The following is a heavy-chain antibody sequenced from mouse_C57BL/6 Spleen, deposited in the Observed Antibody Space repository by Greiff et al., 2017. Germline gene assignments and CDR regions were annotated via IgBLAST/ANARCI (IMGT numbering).Heavy chain of an antibody. CDR3: ARCNGYYYFDY. D-gene: IGHD2-3*01. CDR2: INPSSGYT. V-gene: IGHV1-4*01. J-gene: IGHJ2*01. Sequence: VKLVESGAELARPGASVKMSCKASGYTFTSYTMHWVKQRPGQGLEWIGYINPSSGYTKYNQKFKDKATLTADKSSSTAYMQLSSLTSEDSAVYYCARCNGYYYFDYWGQGTTLTVSS. CDR1: GYTFTSYT.